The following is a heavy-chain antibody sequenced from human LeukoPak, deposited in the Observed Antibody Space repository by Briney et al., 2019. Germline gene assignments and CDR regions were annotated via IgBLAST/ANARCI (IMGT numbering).Heavy chain of an antibody. CDR3: ARGGSAAKYSFDS. CDR2: IFYSGTT. J-gene: IGHJ4*02. V-gene: IGHV4-59*11. D-gene: IGHD6-13*01. Sequence: SETLSPTCTVSNDSISPLYWGWIRQPPGKGLEFIGYIFYSGTTNFNPSLKSRVTLSVDTSKNQFYLTLNSVTAADTAVYYCARGGSAAKYSFDSWGQGALVTVSS. CDR1: NDSISPLY.